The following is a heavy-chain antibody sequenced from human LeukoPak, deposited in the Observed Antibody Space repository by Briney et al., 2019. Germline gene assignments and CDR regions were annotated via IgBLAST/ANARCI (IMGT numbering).Heavy chain of an antibody. CDR1: GYTFTGYY. CDR3: ARGDYLLGRDY. J-gene: IGHJ4*02. CDR2: INPNSGGT. V-gene: IGHV1-2*02. Sequence: ASVRVSCTASGYTFTGYYMHWVRQAPGKGFEWMGWINPNSGGTNYAQKFQGRVTITRDTSISTAYMELSRLKSDDTAVYYCARGDYLLGRDYWGQGTLVTVSS. D-gene: IGHD3-16*01.